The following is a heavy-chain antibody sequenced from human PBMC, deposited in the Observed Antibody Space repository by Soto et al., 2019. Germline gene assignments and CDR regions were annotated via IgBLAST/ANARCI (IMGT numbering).Heavy chain of an antibody. CDR1: GGSFSGYY. V-gene: IGHV4-34*01. Sequence: QVQLQQWGAGLLKPSETLSLTCAVYGGSFSGYYWSWIRQPPGKGLEWIGEINHSGSTNYNPSLKSRVTISVDTSKNQFSLKLSSVTAAETAVYYCARGGGSTIFGVVRRFWYFDLWGRGTLVTVSS. D-gene: IGHD3-3*01. CDR3: ARGGGSTIFGVVRRFWYFDL. CDR2: INHSGST. J-gene: IGHJ2*01.